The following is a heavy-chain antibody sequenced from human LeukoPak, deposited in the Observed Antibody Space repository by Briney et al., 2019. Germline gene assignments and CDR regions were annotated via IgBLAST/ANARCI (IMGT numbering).Heavy chain of an antibody. D-gene: IGHD3-9*01. CDR3: ARATTYDILTGYSDY. J-gene: IGHJ4*02. V-gene: IGHV3-21*01. Sequence: GGSLRLSCAASGFTFSSYWMSWVRQAPGKGLEWVSSISSSSSYIYYADSVKGRFTISRDNAKKSLFLQMNSLRAEDTAVYYCARATTYDILTGYSDYWGQGTLVTVSS. CDR1: GFTFSSYW. CDR2: ISSSSSYI.